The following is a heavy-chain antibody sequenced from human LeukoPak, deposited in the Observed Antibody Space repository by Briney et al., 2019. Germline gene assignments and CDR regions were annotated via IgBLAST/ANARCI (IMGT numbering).Heavy chain of an antibody. Sequence: SETLSLTCTVSGGSISSYYWSWIRQPAGKGLEWIGRIYTSGSTNYNPSLKSRVTMSVDTSKNQFSLKLSSVTAADTAVYYCARDSIAAAGTQRYNWSDPWGQGTLVTVSS. CDR2: IYTSGST. CDR1: GGSISSYY. J-gene: IGHJ5*02. V-gene: IGHV4-4*07. D-gene: IGHD6-13*01. CDR3: ARDSIAAAGTQRYNWSDP.